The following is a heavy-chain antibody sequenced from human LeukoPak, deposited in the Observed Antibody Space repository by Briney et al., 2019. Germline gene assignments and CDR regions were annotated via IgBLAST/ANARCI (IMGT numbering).Heavy chain of an antibody. CDR3: AREGDHYGSGNYLGKFIH. Sequence: PGGSLRLSCAASGFTFSAYAMHWVRQAPGKGLEWVALISYDGSNKYYADSVKGRFTISRDNSKNTLYLQMNSLRAEDTAVYYCAREGDHYGSGNYLGKFIHWGQGTLVTVSS. CDR2: ISYDGSNK. CDR1: GFTFSAYA. J-gene: IGHJ4*02. V-gene: IGHV3-30*04. D-gene: IGHD3-10*01.